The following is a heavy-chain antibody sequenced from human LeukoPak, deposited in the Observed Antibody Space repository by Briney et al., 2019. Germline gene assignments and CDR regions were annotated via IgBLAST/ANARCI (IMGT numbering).Heavy chain of an antibody. CDR3: ARDNNWGFDF. V-gene: IGHV3-48*04. Sequence: GGSLRLSCAASGFVFSDYSMNWVRQAPGKGLEWVSNIRGSGSGSGSGMYYADSVKGRFTISRANAKNSLYLQMSSLRAEDTAFYYCARDNNWGFDFWGQGALVTVSS. CDR2: IRGSGSGSGSGM. D-gene: IGHD7-27*01. J-gene: IGHJ4*02. CDR1: GFVFSDYS.